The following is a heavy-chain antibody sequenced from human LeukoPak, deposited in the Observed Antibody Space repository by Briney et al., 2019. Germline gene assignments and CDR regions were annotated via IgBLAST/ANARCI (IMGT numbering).Heavy chain of an antibody. J-gene: IGHJ4*02. CDR2: IGTAGDT. V-gene: IGHV3-13*01. Sequence: GGSLRLSCAASGFTFSSYDMHWVGQATGKGLEWVSAIGTAGDTYYPGSVKGRFTISRENAKNSLYLQMNSLRAGDTAVYYCARALNGREGFDYWGQGTLVTVSS. CDR1: GFTFSSYD. CDR3: ARALNGREGFDY. D-gene: IGHD1-26*01.